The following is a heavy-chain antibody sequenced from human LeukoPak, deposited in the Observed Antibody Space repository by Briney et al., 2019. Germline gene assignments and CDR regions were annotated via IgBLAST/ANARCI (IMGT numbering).Heavy chain of an antibody. V-gene: IGHV1-18*01. CDR1: GYTFPSYG. J-gene: IGHJ6*03. CDR2: ISAYNGNK. Sequence: ASVTVSCKASGYTFPSYGISWVRPAPAQGLAWMGGISAYNGNKYYAQKLQGRATMTTDTSTSTAYMALRSLRSDDTAVYDCARVDYGRLYYYCYRDVGGKGTTVTVFS. CDR3: ARVDYGRLYYYCYRDV. D-gene: IGHD4-17*01.